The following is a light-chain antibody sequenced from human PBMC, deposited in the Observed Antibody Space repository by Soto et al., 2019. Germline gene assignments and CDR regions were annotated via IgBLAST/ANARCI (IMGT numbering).Light chain of an antibody. V-gene: IGKV1-39*01. CDR2: TTS. CDR1: QNIFTY. J-gene: IGKJ2*01. Sequence: DIQVTQSPSSLSASVGDRVTITCRASQNIFTYLNWYQQRPGKAPNLLIYTTSNLQSGVPSRFSGSGSATDFTLTISSLQPEDFATYYSQHRYSSPTFGRGTKVEIK. CDR3: QHRYSSPT.